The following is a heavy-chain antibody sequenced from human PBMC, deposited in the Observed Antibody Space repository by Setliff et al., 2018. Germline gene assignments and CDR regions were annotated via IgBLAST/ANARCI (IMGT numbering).Heavy chain of an antibody. V-gene: IGHV1-18*01. CDR3: ARDGGGYCATTSCFHFDY. J-gene: IGHJ4*02. CDR1: GYIFTSSG. CDR2: ISPYNGKT. Sequence: ASVKVSCKASGYIFTSSGISWVRQAPGQRPEWMGWISPYNGKTRSIERFQGRLTLTIDTSTNTVFMELRNLRPDDTAIYYCARDGGGYCATTSCFHFDYWGQGTQVTVSS. D-gene: IGHD2-15*01.